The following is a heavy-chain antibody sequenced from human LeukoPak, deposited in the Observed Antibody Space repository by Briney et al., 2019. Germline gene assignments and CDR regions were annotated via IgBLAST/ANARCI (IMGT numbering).Heavy chain of an antibody. CDR3: ARGQNWFDP. CDR1: GGSITSDH. Sequence: SETLSLTCTVSGGSITSDHWSWIRQPPGKGLEWIGFFYYSGSTNYNPSLKSRVTISVDTSKNQFSLKLSSVTAADTAVYCCARGQNWFDPWGQGTLVTVSS. V-gene: IGHV4-59*01. CDR2: FYYSGST. J-gene: IGHJ5*02.